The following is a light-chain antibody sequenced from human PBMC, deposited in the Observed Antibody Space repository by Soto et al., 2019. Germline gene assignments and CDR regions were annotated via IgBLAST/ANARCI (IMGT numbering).Light chain of an antibody. CDR2: DAS. CDR3: HQYNSYSPWT. V-gene: IGKV1-5*01. CDR1: RSISDW. Sequence: DIHITQSPSSLSPSVGDTVTITCRASRSISDWVAWYQQKPGKAPNLLIFDASNLKSGVPSRFSGSGSGTEFTLTISSLQPDDFATYFCHQYNSYSPWTFGQGTKVDIK. J-gene: IGKJ1*01.